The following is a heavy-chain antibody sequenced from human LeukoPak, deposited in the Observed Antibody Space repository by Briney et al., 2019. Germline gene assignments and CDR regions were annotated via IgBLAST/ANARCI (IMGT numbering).Heavy chain of an antibody. CDR3: SRGFGEFDP. CDR1: GFTFGDYA. CDR2: IRSKPFGGTT. J-gene: IGHJ5*02. V-gene: IGHV3-49*04. D-gene: IGHD3-10*01. Sequence: GGSLRLSCTASGFTFGDYALTWVRQTPGKELEWVGLIRSKPFGGTTEYAASVKGRFTISRDDSKNIAYLQMNSLKTEDTAVYYCSRGFGEFDPWGQGTLVIVSS.